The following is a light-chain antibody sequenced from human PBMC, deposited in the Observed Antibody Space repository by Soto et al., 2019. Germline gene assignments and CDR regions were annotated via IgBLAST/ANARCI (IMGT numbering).Light chain of an antibody. CDR3: ASYAGDIIRFV. CDR1: SRDIGNYNY. CDR2: EVT. Sequence: QSVLTQPASVSGSPGQSITISCTGTSRDIGNYNYVSWYQHHPGKAPKLMIYEVTSRPSGVSDRFSGSKSGMTASLTISGLQPEDEADYFCASYAGDIIRFVFGTGTKVTVL. J-gene: IGLJ1*01. V-gene: IGLV2-14*01.